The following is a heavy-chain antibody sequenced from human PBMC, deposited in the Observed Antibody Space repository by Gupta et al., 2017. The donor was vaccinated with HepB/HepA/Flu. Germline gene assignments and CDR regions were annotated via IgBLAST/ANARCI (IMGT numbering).Heavy chain of an antibody. Sequence: DVQLLESGGGLVQPGGSLRLSCAASGLTFSSYAFIWVRQAPGQGLEWVSGIRGSGGSTFCADSVKGRFTISRDNSNDTLYLQMNSLRAEDTATYYCAKAPKMTIPRGGLDPWGQGTLVTVSS. CDR3: AKAPKMTIPRGGLDP. V-gene: IGHV3-23*01. D-gene: IGHD2-2*02. CDR1: GLTFSSYA. J-gene: IGHJ5*02. CDR2: IRGSGGST.